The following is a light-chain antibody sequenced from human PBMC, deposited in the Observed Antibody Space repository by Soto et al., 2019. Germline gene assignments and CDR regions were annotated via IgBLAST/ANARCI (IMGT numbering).Light chain of an antibody. CDR3: SSFTSSGALYV. CDR2: DVS. Sequence: QSALTQPASVSGSPGQSITISCTGTSSDIGGFNYVSWYLQHPGKAPKLMIYDVSNRPSGVSNRFSGSKSGNTASLTISGLQAEDEADYYCSSFTSSGALYVFGAGTKLTVL. J-gene: IGLJ1*01. CDR1: SSDIGGFNY. V-gene: IGLV2-14*03.